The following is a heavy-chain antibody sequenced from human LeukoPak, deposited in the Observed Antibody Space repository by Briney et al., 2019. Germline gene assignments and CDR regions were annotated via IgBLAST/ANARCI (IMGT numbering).Heavy chain of an antibody. CDR2: IIPIFGTA. V-gene: IGHV1-69*13. CDR3: ARGVCPPGQWLKRHNYYYYMDV. CDR1: GGTFSSYA. J-gene: IGHJ6*03. D-gene: IGHD6-19*01. Sequence: SVKVSCKASGGTFSSYAISWVRQAPGQGLEWMGGIIPIFGTANYAQKFQGRVTITADESTSTAYMELSSLRSEDTAVYYCARGVCPPGQWLKRHNYYYYMDVWGKGTTVTISS.